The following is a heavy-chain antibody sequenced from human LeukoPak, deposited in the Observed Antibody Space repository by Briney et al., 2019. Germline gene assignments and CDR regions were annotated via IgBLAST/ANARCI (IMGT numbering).Heavy chain of an antibody. CDR1: GGSVSSGSYY. CDR3: ARESPSASFDY. CDR2: IYYSGST. V-gene: IGHV4-61*01. J-gene: IGHJ4*02. Sequence: KPSETLSLTCTVSGGSVSSGSYYWSWIRQPPGKGLEWIGYIYYSGSTNYNPSLKSRVTISVATSKTQFSLKLSSVTAADTAVYYCARESPSASFDYWGQGTLVTVSS.